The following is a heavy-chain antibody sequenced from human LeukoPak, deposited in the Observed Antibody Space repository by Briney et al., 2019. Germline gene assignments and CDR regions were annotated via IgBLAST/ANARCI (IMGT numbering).Heavy chain of an antibody. CDR1: GDSVSSNSAA. CDR3: ARGKRGYRSAIPRRGPHDAFDI. V-gene: IGHV6-1*01. Sequence: SQTLSLTCAISGDSVSSNSAAWNWIRQSPSRGLEWLGRTYYRSKWYNDYAVSVKSRITINPDTSKNQFSLKLSSVTAADTAVYYCARGKRGYRSAIPRRGPHDAFDIWGQGTMVTVSS. D-gene: IGHD5-18*01. CDR2: TYYRSKWYN. J-gene: IGHJ3*02.